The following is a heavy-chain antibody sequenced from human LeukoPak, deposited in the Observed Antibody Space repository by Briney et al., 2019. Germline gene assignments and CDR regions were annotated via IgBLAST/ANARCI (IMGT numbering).Heavy chain of an antibody. D-gene: IGHD3-10*01. Sequence: GASVKVSCKASGYTFTGYYMHWVRQAPGQGLEWMGWINPNSGGTNYARKFQGRVTMTRDTSISTAYMELSRLRSDDTAVYYCARDTSIRGVYFDYWGQGTLVTVSS. CDR1: GYTFTGYY. J-gene: IGHJ4*02. CDR2: INPNSGGT. V-gene: IGHV1-2*02. CDR3: ARDTSIRGVYFDY.